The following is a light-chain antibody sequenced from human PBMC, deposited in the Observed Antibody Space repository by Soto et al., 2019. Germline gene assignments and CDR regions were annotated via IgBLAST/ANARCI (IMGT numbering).Light chain of an antibody. CDR2: GAS. CDR3: QQYNTWPPIT. V-gene: IGKV3-15*01. CDR1: QSVSSSY. J-gene: IGKJ5*01. Sequence: EIVMTQSPFALSVSPGERATLSCRAGQSVSSSYLAWYQQKPGQAPRLLIYGASTRATGLPARFSGSGSGTDFTLTISSLQSEDFAVYYCQQYNTWPPITFGQGTRLEIK.